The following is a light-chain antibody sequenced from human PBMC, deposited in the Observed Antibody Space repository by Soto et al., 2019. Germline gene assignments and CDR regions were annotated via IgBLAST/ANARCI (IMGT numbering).Light chain of an antibody. CDR3: CSYADSSTFIL. J-gene: IGLJ2*01. Sequence: YSLSRPASVSGSPGQSITISCTGTSSDVGSYNLVSWYQQYPDKAPKVIIYEDSKRPSGVPNRFSGSKSGNTASLTISGLQAEDEADYYCCSYADSSTFILFGGGTKSPS. CDR1: SSDVGSYNL. CDR2: EDS. V-gene: IGLV2-23*02.